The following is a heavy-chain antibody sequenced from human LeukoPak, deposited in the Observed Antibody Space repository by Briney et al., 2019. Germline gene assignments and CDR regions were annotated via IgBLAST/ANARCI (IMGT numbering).Heavy chain of an antibody. CDR1: GFTFSSYE. CDR3: VREETGFDR. CDR2: IYSGGST. J-gene: IGHJ5*02. Sequence: PGGSLRLSCAASGFTFSSYEMNWVRQAPGKGLEWVAVIYSGGSTHYRDSVKGRFTISRDDSKNTLYLQMNRLRAEDTAIYFCVREETGFDRWGQGTVVTASS. V-gene: IGHV3-53*01.